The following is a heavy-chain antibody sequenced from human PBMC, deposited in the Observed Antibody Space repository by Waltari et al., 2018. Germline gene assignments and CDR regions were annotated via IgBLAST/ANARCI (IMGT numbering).Heavy chain of an antibody. CDR2: IGYEGSTK. CDR3: VKEGDFWSSPKYYFDS. J-gene: IGHJ4*02. V-gene: IGHV3-33*06. CDR1: GFTFSSHG. D-gene: IGHD3-3*01. Sequence: VQLLESGGAVVQPGRSLRLSCAASGFTFSSHGMDWVRQAPGKGLGGGAVIGYEGSTKYYSDSVKGRFSISRDNDKNMLYLEMKSLSVEDTAVYYCVKEGDFWSSPKYYFDSWGPGTPVTVSS.